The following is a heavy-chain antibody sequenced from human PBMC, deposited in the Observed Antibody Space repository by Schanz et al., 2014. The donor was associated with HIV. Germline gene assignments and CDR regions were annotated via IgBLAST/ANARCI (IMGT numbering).Heavy chain of an antibody. D-gene: IGHD3-22*01. V-gene: IGHV3-23*04. CDR2: ISERGGRT. J-gene: IGHJ4*02. CDR3: AKPEYDSRGNSQSHFDS. CDR1: GFNFNNYA. Sequence: VQLAESGGGVVRPGGSLRLSCAASGFNFNNYAMTWVRQAPGKGLEWVSSISERGGRTYYADSVNGRFTISRDNSKNTLYLQMTTLRIDDTAVYYCAKPEYDSRGNSQSHFDSWGQGTLVTVSP.